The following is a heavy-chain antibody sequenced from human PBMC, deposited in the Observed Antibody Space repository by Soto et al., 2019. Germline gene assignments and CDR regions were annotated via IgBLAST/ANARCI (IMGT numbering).Heavy chain of an antibody. CDR1: GFTFSNHG. CDR2: IRYDGTNT. J-gene: IGHJ4*02. Sequence: GGSLRLSCAASGFTFSNHGMHWFRQAPGKGLEWVTVIRYDGTNTFYADSVKGRFTISRDISENTVFLQMNSLRAEDTAVYYCGRESSSGRRDRIDNWGQGTLVTVSS. CDR3: GRESSSGRRDRIDN. D-gene: IGHD6-19*01. V-gene: IGHV3-33*01.